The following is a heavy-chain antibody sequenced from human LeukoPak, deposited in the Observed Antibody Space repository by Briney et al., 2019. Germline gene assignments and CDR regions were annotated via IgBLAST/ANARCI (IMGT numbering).Heavy chain of an antibody. D-gene: IGHD6-13*01. CDR3: ARVWAAAGFYYYYGMDV. Sequence: SETLSLTCTVSGGSISSYYWSRIRQPAGKGLEWIGRIYTSGSTNYNPSLKSRVTMSVDTPKNQFSLKLSSVTAADTAVYYCARVWAAAGFYYYYGMDVWGQGTTVTVSS. CDR2: IYTSGST. CDR1: GGSISSYY. V-gene: IGHV4-4*07. J-gene: IGHJ6*02.